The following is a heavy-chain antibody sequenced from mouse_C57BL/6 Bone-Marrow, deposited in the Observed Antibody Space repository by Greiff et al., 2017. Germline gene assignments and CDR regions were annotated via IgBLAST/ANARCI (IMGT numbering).Heavy chain of an antibody. V-gene: IGHV1-81*01. D-gene: IGHD1-1*01. CDR3: AERTTGVDYYAMDG. CDR2: IYPGSGNT. J-gene: IGHJ4*01. Sequence: VQLQQPGAELVRPGASVKLSCKASGYTFTDYGLSWVKQRPGQGLEWIGEIYPGSGNTNYNEKFKGKATLTADKSSSTAYMELSSLTSEDSAVYFCAERTTGVDYYAMDGWGQGTTVTVSS. CDR1: GYTFTDYG.